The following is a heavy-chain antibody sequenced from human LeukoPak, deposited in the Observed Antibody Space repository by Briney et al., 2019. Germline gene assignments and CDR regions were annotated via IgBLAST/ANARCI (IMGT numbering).Heavy chain of an antibody. V-gene: IGHV1-69*05. CDR1: GGTFSSYA. CDR2: IIPIFGTA. Sequence: GSSVKVSCKASGGTFSSYAISWVRQAPAQGLEWMGGIIPIFGTANYAQKFQGRVTITTDESTSTAYMELSSLRSEDTAVYYCARGDVVVPAGKGYYYYYYMDVWGKGTTVTVSS. J-gene: IGHJ6*03. CDR3: ARGDVVVPAGKGYYYYYYMDV. D-gene: IGHD2-2*01.